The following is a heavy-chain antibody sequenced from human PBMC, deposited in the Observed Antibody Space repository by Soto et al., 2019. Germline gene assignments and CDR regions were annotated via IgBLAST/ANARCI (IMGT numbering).Heavy chain of an antibody. CDR1: GGSISSYY. CDR3: VRGASYYDFWSGYSPRFYYYGMDV. V-gene: IGHV4-59*01. Sequence: SETLSLTCTVSGGSISSYYWSWIRQPPGKGLEWIGYIYYSGSTNYNPSLKSRVTISVDTSKNQFSLKLSSVTAADTAVYYCVRGASYYDFWSGYSPRFYYYGMDVWGQGTTVTVSS. CDR2: IYYSGST. D-gene: IGHD3-3*01. J-gene: IGHJ6*02.